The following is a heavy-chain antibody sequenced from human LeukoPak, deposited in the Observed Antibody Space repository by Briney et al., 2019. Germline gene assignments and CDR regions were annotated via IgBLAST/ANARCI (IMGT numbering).Heavy chain of an antibody. Sequence: GGSPRLSCAASGFTFSNYDMSWVRQAPGKGLEWVSSISDSGGSTYYADSVKGRFTISRDNSKNTLYLQMTNLRAADTAVYYCAKDLSRAVAADWFDPWDQGSLVTVSS. CDR1: GFTFSNYD. V-gene: IGHV3-23*01. CDR2: ISDSGGST. D-gene: IGHD6-19*01. J-gene: IGHJ5*02. CDR3: AKDLSRAVAADWFDP.